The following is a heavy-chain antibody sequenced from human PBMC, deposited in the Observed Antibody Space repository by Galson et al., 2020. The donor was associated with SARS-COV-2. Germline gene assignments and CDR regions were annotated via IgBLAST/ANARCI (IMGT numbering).Heavy chain of an antibody. CDR1: GFTFSSYA. Sequence: GGSLRLSCAASGFTFSSYAMSWVRQAPGKGLEWVSVISGSGGSTYYADSVKGRFTISRDNSKNTLYLQMNSLRAEDTAVYYCAKDRPYCGGDCYSSDAFDIWGQGTMVTVSS. J-gene: IGHJ3*02. CDR2: ISGSGGST. V-gene: IGHV3-23*01. CDR3: AKDRPYCGGDCYSSDAFDI. D-gene: IGHD2-21*01.